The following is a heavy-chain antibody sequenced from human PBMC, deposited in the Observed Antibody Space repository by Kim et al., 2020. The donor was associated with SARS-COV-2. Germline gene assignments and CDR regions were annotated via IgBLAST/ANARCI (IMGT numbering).Heavy chain of an antibody. CDR2: ISGGSTYT. D-gene: IGHD5-12*01. V-gene: IGHV3-11*03. CDR1: GFIFSDYD. J-gene: IGHJ2*01. Sequence: GGSLRLSCVASGFIFSDYDMAWIRQAPGKGLEWVSCISGGSTYTNYADSVKGRFIISRDDAKNSLYLQMDRVRPDDTARYYCARMIVATNWYFDLWGCDT. CDR3: ARMIVATNWYFDL.